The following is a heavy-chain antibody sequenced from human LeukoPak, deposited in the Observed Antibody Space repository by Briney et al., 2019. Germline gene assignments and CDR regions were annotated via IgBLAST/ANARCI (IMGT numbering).Heavy chain of an antibody. J-gene: IGHJ3*02. CDR3: ARYRPPYCSSTSCYTEDAFDI. V-gene: IGHV1-2*02. Sequence: ASVKVSCKASGYTFTGYYMHWVRQAPGQGLEWMGWINPNSGGTNYAQKFQGRVIMTRDTSISTAYMELSRLRSDDTAVYYCARYRPPYCSSTSCYTEDAFDIWGQGTMVTVSS. CDR2: INPNSGGT. D-gene: IGHD2-2*02. CDR1: GYTFTGYY.